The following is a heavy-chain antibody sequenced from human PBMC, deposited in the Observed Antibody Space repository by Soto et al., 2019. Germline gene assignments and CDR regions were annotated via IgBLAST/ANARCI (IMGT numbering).Heavy chain of an antibody. J-gene: IGHJ6*02. CDR3: AKVLQYYYYGMDV. Sequence: EVQLLESGGGLVQPVGSLRLSCAASEFTFSNYAMTWVRQAPGKGLEWVSAISNTGYSTYYADSVKGRFTISRDNSKNTLYLQMNSLRAEDTAIYYCAKVLQYYYYGMDVWGLGTTVTVSS. CDR2: ISNTGYST. V-gene: IGHV3-23*01. CDR1: EFTFSNYA.